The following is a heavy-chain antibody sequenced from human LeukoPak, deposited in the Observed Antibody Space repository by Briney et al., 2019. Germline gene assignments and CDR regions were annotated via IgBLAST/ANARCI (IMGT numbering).Heavy chain of an antibody. CDR3: VKGGATRGRFHN. Sequence: PGGSLRLSCVASGFRFNVQTMSWIRQAPGKGLDWVASMKEDGSEIRYVDSVKGRFTISRDNSKNSLFLQMNSLRVDDTGVYRCVKGGATRGRFHNWGQGNLVTVSS. D-gene: IGHD1-26*01. J-gene: IGHJ4*02. V-gene: IGHV3-7*01. CDR1: GFRFNVQT. CDR2: MKEDGSEI.